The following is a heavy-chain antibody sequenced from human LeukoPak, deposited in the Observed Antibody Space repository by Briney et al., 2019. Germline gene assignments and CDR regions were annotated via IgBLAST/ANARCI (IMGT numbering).Heavy chain of an antibody. V-gene: IGHV3-21*01. CDR3: ARAPWPYSGSYYFDY. CDR1: GFTFSSYS. Sequence: GRSLRLSCAASGFTFSSYSMNWVRQAPGKGLEWVSSISSSSSYIYYADSVKGRFTISRDNAKNSLYLQMNSLRAEDTAVYYCARAPWPYSGSYYFDYWGQGTLVTVSS. J-gene: IGHJ4*02. D-gene: IGHD1-26*01. CDR2: ISSSSSYI.